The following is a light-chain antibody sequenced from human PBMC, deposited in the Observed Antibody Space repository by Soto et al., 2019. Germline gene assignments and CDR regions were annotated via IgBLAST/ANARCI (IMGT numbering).Light chain of an antibody. CDR1: QSVRSNY. Sequence: EIVLTQSPGTLSLSPGERATLSCRASQSVRSNYLAWYQQKPGQAPRLLIYNSSTRATGIPDRFSGSGYGTDFTLPSTRLEPEDFAIYYCHQYRDLPQTFGQGTQVEIK. J-gene: IGKJ1*01. V-gene: IGKV3-20*01. CDR2: NSS. CDR3: HQYRDLPQT.